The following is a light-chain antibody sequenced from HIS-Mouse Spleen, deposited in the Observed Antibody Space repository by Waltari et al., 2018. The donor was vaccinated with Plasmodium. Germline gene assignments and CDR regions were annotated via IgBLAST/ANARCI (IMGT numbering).Light chain of an antibody. CDR1: QSISSW. J-gene: IGKJ5*01. V-gene: IGKV1-5*03. CDR2: KAS. Sequence: DIQMTQSPSTLSASVGCRVTITCRASQSISSWLAWYQQKPGKAPKLLIYKASSLESGVPSRFSGSGSGTEFTLTISSLQPDDFATYYCQQYNSYPITFGQGTRLEIK. CDR3: QQYNSYPIT.